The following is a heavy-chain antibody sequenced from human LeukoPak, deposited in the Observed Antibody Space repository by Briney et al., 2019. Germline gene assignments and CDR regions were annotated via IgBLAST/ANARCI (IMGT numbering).Heavy chain of an antibody. CDR3: ARGQIIGSYNLMDY. Sequence: PGGSLRLSCAASGFTFEKYAMHWVRQAPGKGLEWVALILYDGSIANSADSVRGRFIMSRDNSKNTVFLQMNSLRIEDTAVYYCARGQIIGSYNLMDYWGQGTLVTVSS. CDR1: GFTFEKYA. D-gene: IGHD5-24*01. V-gene: IGHV3-30*03. J-gene: IGHJ4*02. CDR2: ILYDGSIA.